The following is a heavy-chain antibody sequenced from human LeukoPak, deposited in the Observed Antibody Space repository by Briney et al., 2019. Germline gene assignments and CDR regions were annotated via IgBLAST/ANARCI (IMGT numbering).Heavy chain of an antibody. J-gene: IGHJ5*02. V-gene: IGHV3-21*01. CDR3: AAGKYSSGWYVH. D-gene: IGHD6-19*01. CDR2: IISTGTSI. CDR1: GFSFSTYS. Sequence: PGGSLRLSCTASGFSFSTYSMTWVRQAPGKGLEWVSSIISTGTSIYYADSVKGRFTISRDNAKNSLYLQMNNLRADDTAVYYCAAGKYSSGWYVHWGQGTLVTVSS.